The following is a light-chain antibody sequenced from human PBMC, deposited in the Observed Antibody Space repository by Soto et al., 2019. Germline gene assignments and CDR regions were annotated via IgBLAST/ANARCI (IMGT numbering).Light chain of an antibody. V-gene: IGLV1-47*01. CDR1: YSNIGTNY. Sequence: QSVLTQPPSASGTPGQRVTISCSGTYSNIGTNYIYWYQQLPGTAPKLLIYSNNQRPSGVPDRFSGSKSGTSASLAISGLRSEDEGNYYCAAWDDSLSAWVFGGGTKLTVL. CDR3: AAWDDSLSAWV. J-gene: IGLJ3*02. CDR2: SNN.